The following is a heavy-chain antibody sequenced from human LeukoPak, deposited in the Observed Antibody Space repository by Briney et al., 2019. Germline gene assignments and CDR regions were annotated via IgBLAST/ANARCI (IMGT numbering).Heavy chain of an antibody. D-gene: IGHD4-17*01. CDR1: GFTFSSYW. Sequence: SGGSLRLSCAASGFTFSSYWMSWVRQAPGKGLEWVANTKQDGSEKYYVDSVKGRFTISRDNAKNLLYLQMNSLRAEDTAVYFCAREGNYYGDYAKFDYWGQGTLVTVSS. V-gene: IGHV3-7*01. J-gene: IGHJ4*02. CDR3: AREGNYYGDYAKFDY. CDR2: TKQDGSEK.